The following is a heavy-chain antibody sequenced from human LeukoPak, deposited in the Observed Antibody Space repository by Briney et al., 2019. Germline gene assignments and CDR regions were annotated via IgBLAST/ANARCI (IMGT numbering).Heavy chain of an antibody. CDR2: ISAYNGNT. J-gene: IGHJ6*02. CDR1: GYTFTSYG. V-gene: IGHV1-18*01. D-gene: IGHD2-2*01. CDR3: ARELLGYCSSTSCPLGYYYYGMDV. Sequence: ASVKVSCKASGYTFTSYGISWVRQAPGQGLEWMGWISAYNGNTNYAQKLQGRVTMTTDTPTSTAYMELRSLRSDDTAVYYCARELLGYCSSTSCPLGYYYYGMDVWGQGTTVTVSS.